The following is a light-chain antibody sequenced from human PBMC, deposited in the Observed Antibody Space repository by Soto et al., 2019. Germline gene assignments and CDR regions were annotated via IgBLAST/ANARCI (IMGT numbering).Light chain of an antibody. CDR2: GAS. CDR3: QRYGIAGT. CDR1: QSVSSRY. J-gene: IGKJ4*01. Sequence: EIVLTQSPGTLSLSPGERATLSCRPSQSVSSRYLAWYQQKPGQAPRLLIYGASSRATGIPDRFSGSGSGTDFTLTISKREPEDVAVYYCQRYGIAGTFGRETKVESK. V-gene: IGKV3-20*01.